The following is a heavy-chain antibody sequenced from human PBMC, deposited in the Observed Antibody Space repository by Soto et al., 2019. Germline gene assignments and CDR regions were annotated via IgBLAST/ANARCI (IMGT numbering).Heavy chain of an antibody. CDR2: IYWDDDK. J-gene: IGHJ4*02. D-gene: IGHD6-19*01. CDR3: ARRRGGFGGGWTTPYFDY. V-gene: IGHV2-5*02. CDR1: GFSLNTGGVG. Sequence: QITLKESGPTVVKPTQTLTLTCSLSGFSLNTGGVGMGWIRQPPGKALEWLAVIYWDDDKSWNPSLRDRLTSNRDASDDQVVLTVTNMDPVDTGTYYCARRRGGFGGGWTTPYFDYWGQGPLVTVSS.